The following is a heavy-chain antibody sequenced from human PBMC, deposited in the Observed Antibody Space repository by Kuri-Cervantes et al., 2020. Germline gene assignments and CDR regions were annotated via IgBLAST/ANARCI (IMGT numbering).Heavy chain of an antibody. D-gene: IGHD6-13*01. CDR2: INAGNGNT. Sequence: SVNVSCKASGYTFTSYAMHWVRQAPGQRLEWIGWINAGNGNTKYSQKFQGRVTITRDTSASTAYMELSSLRSEDTAVYYCARETVIAALDYWGQGTLVTVSS. J-gene: IGHJ4*02. V-gene: IGHV1-3*01. CDR1: GYTFTSYA. CDR3: ARETVIAALDY.